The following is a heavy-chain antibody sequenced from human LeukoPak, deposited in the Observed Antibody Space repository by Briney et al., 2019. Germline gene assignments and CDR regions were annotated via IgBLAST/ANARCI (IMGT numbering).Heavy chain of an antibody. CDR2: IYYSGGT. Sequence: SSETLSLTCTVSGGSISSHYWSWIRQPPGKGLEWIGYIYYSGGTNYNPSLKSRVTISVDTSKNQSSLKLSSVTAADTAVYYCARRSYSSSWHWYFDLWGRGTLVTVSS. V-gene: IGHV4-59*11. CDR1: GGSISSHY. CDR3: ARRSYSSSWHWYFDL. J-gene: IGHJ2*01. D-gene: IGHD6-13*01.